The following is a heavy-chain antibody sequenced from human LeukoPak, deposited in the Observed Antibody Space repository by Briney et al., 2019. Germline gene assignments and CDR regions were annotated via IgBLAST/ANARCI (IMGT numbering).Heavy chain of an antibody. J-gene: IGHJ4*02. Sequence: GGSLRLSCAASGFTFSSYGMHWVRQAPGKGLEWVAVISYDGSNKYYADSVKGRFTISRDNSKNTLYLQMNSLRAEDTAVYYCARAVVTGYSSSWHRFDYWGQGTLVTVSS. CDR1: GFTFSSYG. D-gene: IGHD6-13*01. CDR3: ARAVVTGYSSSWHRFDY. CDR2: ISYDGSNK. V-gene: IGHV3-30*03.